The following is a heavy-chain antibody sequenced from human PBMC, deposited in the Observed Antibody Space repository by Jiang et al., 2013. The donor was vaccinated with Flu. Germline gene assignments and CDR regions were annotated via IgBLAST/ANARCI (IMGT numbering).Heavy chain of an antibody. CDR1: EFSFSNYA. CDR3: AKRGPAGGLRLGELSPNDPFDL. D-gene: IGHD3-16*02. J-gene: IGHJ3*01. CDR2: VSGSGIST. V-gene: IGHV3-23*01. Sequence: GGPVRLSCVASEFSFSNYAMSWVRQAPGKGLEWVSTVSGSGISTYYVDSVKGRITISRDNSKNTLYLQMNSLRADDTAVYYCAKRGPAGGLRLGELSPNDPFDLWGQGTMVTVSS.